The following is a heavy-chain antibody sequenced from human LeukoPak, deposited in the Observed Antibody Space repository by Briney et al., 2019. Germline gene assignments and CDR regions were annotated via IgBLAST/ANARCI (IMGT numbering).Heavy chain of an antibody. CDR1: GGSISSGGYY. CDR3: ARVPLAAAGPFDY. CDR2: IYHSGST. V-gene: IGHV4-30-2*01. J-gene: IGHJ4*02. Sequence: SETLSLTCTVSGGSISSGGYYWSWIRQPPGKGLEWIGYIYHSGSTYYNPSLKSRATISIDTSKNQFSLKLSSVTAADTAMYYCARVPLAAAGPFDYWGQGTLVTVSS. D-gene: IGHD6-13*01.